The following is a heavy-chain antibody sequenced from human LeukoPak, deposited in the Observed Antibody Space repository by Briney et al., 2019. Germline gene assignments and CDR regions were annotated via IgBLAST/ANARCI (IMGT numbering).Heavy chain of an antibody. V-gene: IGHV4-59*12. Sequence: PSETLSLTCTVSGGSISSYYWSWIRQPPGKGLEWIGYIYYSGSTNYNPSLKSRVTISVDTSKNQFSLKLSSVTAADTAVYYCARESGDDYGLPLYYFDYWGQGTLVTVSS. CDR1: GGSISSYY. CDR3: ARESGDDYGLPLYYFDY. D-gene: IGHD4-17*01. CDR2: IYYSGST. J-gene: IGHJ4*02.